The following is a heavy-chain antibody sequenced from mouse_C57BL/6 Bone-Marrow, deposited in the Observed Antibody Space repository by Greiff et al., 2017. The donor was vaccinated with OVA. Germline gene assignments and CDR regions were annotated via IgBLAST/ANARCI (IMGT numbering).Heavy chain of an antibody. CDR2: IYPGSGST. Sequence: VQLQQPGAELVKPGASVKMSCKASGYTFTSYWITWVKQRPGQGLEWIGVIYPGSGSTNYNEKFKSKATLTVDTSSSTAYMQLSSLTSEDSAVYYCAREGETRPGSMDYWGQGTSVTVSS. J-gene: IGHJ4*01. CDR1: GYTFTSYW. V-gene: IGHV1-55*01. CDR3: AREGETRPGSMDY.